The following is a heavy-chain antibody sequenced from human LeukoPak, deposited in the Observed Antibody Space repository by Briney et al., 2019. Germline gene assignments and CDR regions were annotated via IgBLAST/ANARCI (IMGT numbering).Heavy chain of an antibody. D-gene: IGHD3-10*01. V-gene: IGHV1-24*01. Sequence: ASVKVSCKLSGDTLTELCMHWVRQSPGKGLEWMGGFVPEDGETIYAQKFQGRVTMTEDTSTDTAYMELSSLRSDDTAVYFCATLPRGHLFDSWGQGTLVTVSS. CDR1: GDTLTELC. J-gene: IGHJ4*02. CDR2: FVPEDGET. CDR3: ATLPRGHLFDS.